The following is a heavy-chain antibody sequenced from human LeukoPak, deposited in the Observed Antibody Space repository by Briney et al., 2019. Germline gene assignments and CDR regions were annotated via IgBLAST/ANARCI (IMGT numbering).Heavy chain of an antibody. CDR2: IYYSGST. J-gene: IGHJ4*02. V-gene: IGHV4-59*01. D-gene: IGHD3-3*01. CDR3: VRDPGTYDFWSGYSGYFDY. Sequence: PSETLSLTCTVSGGSISSYYWSWIRQPPGKGLEWIGYIYYSGSTNYNPSLKSRVTISVDTSKNQFSLKLSSVTAADTAVYYCVRDPGTYDFWSGYSGYFDYWGQGTPVTVSS. CDR1: GGSISSYY.